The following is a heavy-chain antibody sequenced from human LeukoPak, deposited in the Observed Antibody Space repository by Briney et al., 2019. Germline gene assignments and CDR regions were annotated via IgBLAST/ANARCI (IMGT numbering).Heavy chain of an antibody. CDR1: GGSFSGYY. V-gene: IGHV4-34*01. CDR3: ARGRAHYDSSGYYYRRYYYMDV. D-gene: IGHD3-22*01. CDR2: INHSGST. J-gene: IGHJ6*03. Sequence: SETLSLTCAVYGGSFSGYYWSWIRQLPGKGLEWIGEINHSGSTNYNPSLKSRVTISVDTCKNQFSLKLSSVTAADTAVYYCARGRAHYDSSGYYYRRYYYMDVWGKGTTVTVSS.